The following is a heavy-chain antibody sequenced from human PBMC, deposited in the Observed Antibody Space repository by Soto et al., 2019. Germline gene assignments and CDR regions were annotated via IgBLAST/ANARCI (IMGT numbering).Heavy chain of an antibody. D-gene: IGHD5-12*01. J-gene: IGHJ4*01. CDR1: GFTFRTFA. V-gene: IGHV3-30*04. Sequence: GGSLRLSCAASGFTFRTFAMHWVRQVPGKGLEWVAVVSYDGSYKSYADSVKGRFTISRDNSKNTLYLQLNSLRADDTAVFYCAREPWGYSGSAKHFDYWGHGTLVTVSS. CDR2: VSYDGSYK. CDR3: AREPWGYSGSAKHFDY.